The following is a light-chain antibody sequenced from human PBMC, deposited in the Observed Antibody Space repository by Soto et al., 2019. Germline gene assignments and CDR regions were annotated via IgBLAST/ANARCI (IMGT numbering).Light chain of an antibody. Sequence: EIVLTQSPGTLSLSPGERATLSCRASQSVSSSYLAWYQHKPGQAPRLVIYDASRRATGIPARFSGSGSRTDFTLTVSRLEPEDFAVYYCQQYGSSPPITFGQGTRLEIK. CDR3: QQYGSSPPIT. J-gene: IGKJ5*01. CDR1: QSVSSSY. V-gene: IGKV3-20*01. CDR2: DAS.